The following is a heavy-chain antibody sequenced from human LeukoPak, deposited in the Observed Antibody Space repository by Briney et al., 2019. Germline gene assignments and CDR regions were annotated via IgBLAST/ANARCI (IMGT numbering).Heavy chain of an antibody. CDR1: GGSFSGYY. V-gene: IGHV4-34*01. CDR2: IKHSGST. D-gene: IGHD2-15*01. J-gene: IGHJ6*02. CDR3: ARDPDIVVVVAATRPYGMDV. Sequence: PSETLSLTCAVYGGSFSGYYWSWIRQPPGKGLEWIGEIKHSGSTNYNPSLKSRVTISVDTSKNQFSLKLSSVTAADTAVYYCARDPDIVVVVAATRPYGMDVWGQGTTVTVSS.